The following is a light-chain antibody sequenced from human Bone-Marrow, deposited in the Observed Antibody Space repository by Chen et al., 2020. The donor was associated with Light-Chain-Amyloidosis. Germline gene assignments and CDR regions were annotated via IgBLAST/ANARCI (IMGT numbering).Light chain of an antibody. CDR1: QDIASY. V-gene: IGKV1-9*01. CDR3: QQLNFLPPT. CDR2: AAS. Sequence: IQLTQSPSSLSASEGDRVTLTCRASQDIASYLAWYQQKPGKAPKLLIHAASTLHSGVPSRFSGSGSGTDFTLTISSLQAEDFATYYCQQLNFLPPTFGPGTKVDMK. J-gene: IGKJ3*01.